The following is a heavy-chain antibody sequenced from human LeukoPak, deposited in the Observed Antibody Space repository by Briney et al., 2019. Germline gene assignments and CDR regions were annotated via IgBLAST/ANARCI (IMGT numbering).Heavy chain of an antibody. CDR3: ARGRYCSSGSCYQDY. J-gene: IGHJ4*02. CDR2: IKQDGSEK. D-gene: IGHD2-15*01. V-gene: IGHV3-7*01. CDR1: GFTFSSYW. Sequence: GGSLRLSCAASGFTFSSYWMSWVRQAPGKGLEWVANIKQDGSEKYYVDSVKGRFTISRGNAKNSLYLQMNSLRAEDTAVYYCARGRYCSSGSCYQDYWGQGTLVTVSS.